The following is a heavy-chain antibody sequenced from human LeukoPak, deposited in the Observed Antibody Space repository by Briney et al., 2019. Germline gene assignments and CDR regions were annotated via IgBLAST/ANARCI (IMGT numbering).Heavy chain of an antibody. CDR3: ARQGRGSYYDSSGYYYGMDV. D-gene: IGHD3-22*01. CDR1: GGSISSGGYY. V-gene: IGHV4-31*03. Sequence: SQTLSLTCTVSGGSISSGGYYWSWIRQHPGKGLEWIGYIYYSGSTYYNPSLKSRVTISVDTSKNQFSLKLSSVTAADTAVYYCARQGRGSYYDSSGYYYGMDVWGQGTTVTVSS. CDR2: IYYSGST. J-gene: IGHJ6*02.